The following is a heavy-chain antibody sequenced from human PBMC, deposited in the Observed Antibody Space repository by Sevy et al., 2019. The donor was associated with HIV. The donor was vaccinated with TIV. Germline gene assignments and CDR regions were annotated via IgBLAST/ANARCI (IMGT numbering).Heavy chain of an antibody. V-gene: IGHV3-23*01. Sequence: GGSLRLSCAASGFTFSSYAMSWVRQAPGKGLEWVSAISGSGGSTYYADSVKGRFTISRDNSKNTLYLQMNSLRAEDTAVYYCATVHPRPSDSSGWNVNWGQGTLVTVSS. D-gene: IGHD3-22*01. CDR3: ATVHPRPSDSSGWNVN. CDR2: ISGSGGST. CDR1: GFTFSSYA. J-gene: IGHJ4*02.